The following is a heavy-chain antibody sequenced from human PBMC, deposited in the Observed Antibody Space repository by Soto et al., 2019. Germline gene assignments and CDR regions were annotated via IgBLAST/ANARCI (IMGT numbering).Heavy chain of an antibody. Sequence: EVQLVESGGGLVQPGGSLRLSCAASGFTFSSYWMHWVRQAPGKGLVWVSRINSDGSYTSYAASVKGRFPISRDNAKYTRYLQMNSLRAEDTAVYSGASSLQMRQLDYWGQGTLVTVSS. CDR1: GFTFSSYW. CDR2: INSDGSYT. D-gene: IGHD2-2*01. CDR3: ASSLQMRQLDY. V-gene: IGHV3-74*01. J-gene: IGHJ4*02.